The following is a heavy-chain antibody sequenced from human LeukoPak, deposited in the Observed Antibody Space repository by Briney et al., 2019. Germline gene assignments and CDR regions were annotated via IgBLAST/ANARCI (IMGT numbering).Heavy chain of an antibody. CDR1: GGSISSRIYY. J-gene: IGHJ4*02. V-gene: IGHV4-39*01. CDR2: IYYSGST. Sequence: SETLSLTCTVSGGSISSRIYYWAWIRQPPGKGLEWIGSIYYSGSTFYNPSLKSRVTIFVDTSKNQFSLKLSSVTAADTAVYYCARRHIAAAGLDYWGQGTLVTVSS. CDR3: ARRHIAAAGLDY. D-gene: IGHD6-13*01.